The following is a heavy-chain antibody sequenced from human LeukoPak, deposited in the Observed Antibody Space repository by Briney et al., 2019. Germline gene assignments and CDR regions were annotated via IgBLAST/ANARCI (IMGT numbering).Heavy chain of an antibody. CDR1: GFTFSSYE. D-gene: IGHD4-17*01. V-gene: IGHV3-48*03. CDR2: ISSSGSTI. CDR3: AKEIWPTVTTPGWTYFDY. J-gene: IGHJ4*02. Sequence: PGGFLRLSCAASGFTFSSYEMNWVRQAPGKGLEWVSYISSSGSTIYYADSVKGRFTISRDNSKNTLYLQMNSLRAEHTAVYYCAKEIWPTVTTPGWTYFDYWGQGALVTVSS.